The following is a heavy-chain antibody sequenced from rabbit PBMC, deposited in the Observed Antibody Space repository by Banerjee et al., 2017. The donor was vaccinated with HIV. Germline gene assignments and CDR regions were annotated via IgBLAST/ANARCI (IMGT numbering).Heavy chain of an antibody. CDR2: INTSSGNT. J-gene: IGHJ4*01. D-gene: IGHD4-1*01. V-gene: IGHV1S45*01. CDR3: ARDLAGVIGWNFNL. Sequence: QEQLEESGGDLVKPEGSLTLTCTASGFTLSSYWICWVRQAPGKGLEWIACINTSSGNTVYATWAKGRFTISKTSWTTVTLQMTSLTAADTASYFCARDLAGVIGWNFNLWGQGTLVTVS. CDR1: GFTLSSYW.